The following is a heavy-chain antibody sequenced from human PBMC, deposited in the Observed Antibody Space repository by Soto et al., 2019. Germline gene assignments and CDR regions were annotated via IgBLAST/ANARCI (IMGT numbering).Heavy chain of an antibody. D-gene: IGHD3-3*01. CDR2: ISSSGSTI. Sequence: PGGSLRLSCAASGFTFSSYEMNWVRQAPGKGLEWVSYISSSGSTIYYADSVKGRFTISRDNAKNSLYLQMNSLRAEDTAVYYCASTAIFGVVINSYYYGMDVWGQGTTVTVSS. J-gene: IGHJ6*02. V-gene: IGHV3-48*03. CDR1: GFTFSSYE. CDR3: ASTAIFGVVINSYYYGMDV.